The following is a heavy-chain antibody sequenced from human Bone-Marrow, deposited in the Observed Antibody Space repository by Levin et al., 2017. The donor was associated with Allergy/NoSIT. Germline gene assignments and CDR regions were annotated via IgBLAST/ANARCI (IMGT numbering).Heavy chain of an antibody. Sequence: HSGGSLRLSCAASGFTFSSYAMSWVRQAPGKGLEWVSAISGSGGSTYYADSVKGRFTISRDNSKNTLYLQMNSLRAEDTAVYYCAKDCRVVWSGYYAYYYYGMDVWGQGTTVTVSS. J-gene: IGHJ6*02. D-gene: IGHD3-3*01. V-gene: IGHV3-23*01. CDR1: GFTFSSYA. CDR2: ISGSGGST. CDR3: AKDCRVVWSGYYAYYYYGMDV.